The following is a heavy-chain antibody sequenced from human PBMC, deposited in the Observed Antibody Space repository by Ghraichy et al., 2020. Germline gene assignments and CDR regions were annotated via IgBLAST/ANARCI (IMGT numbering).Heavy chain of an antibody. Sequence: GESLNISCAASGFTFSTYSMNWVRQAPGKGLEWVSSISSSSSYINYADSVRGRFTISRDNVENSLYLQMNSLRAEDTAVYYCARNLIVGATSYYGMDVWGQGTTVTVSS. V-gene: IGHV3-21*01. CDR1: GFTFSTYS. CDR2: ISSSSSYI. J-gene: IGHJ6*02. D-gene: IGHD1-26*01. CDR3: ARNLIVGATSYYGMDV.